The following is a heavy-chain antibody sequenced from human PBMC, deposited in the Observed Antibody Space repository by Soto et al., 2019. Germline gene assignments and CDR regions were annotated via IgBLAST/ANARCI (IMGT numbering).Heavy chain of an antibody. CDR2: INPGSGKT. J-gene: IGHJ5*02. Sequence: ASVKVSCKASGYTFINFDISWVRQAAGQGLEWLGWINPGSGKTGYASKFQGRVAMTRDASTGTSHLELSSLTSDDTAVYYCARRASAGTLSWFDTWGQGTLVTVSS. V-gene: IGHV1-8*02. CDR1: GYTFINFD. CDR3: ARRASAGTLSWFDT. D-gene: IGHD6-13*01.